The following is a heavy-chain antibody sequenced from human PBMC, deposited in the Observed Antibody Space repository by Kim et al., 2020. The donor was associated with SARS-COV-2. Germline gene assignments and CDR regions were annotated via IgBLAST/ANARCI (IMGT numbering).Heavy chain of an antibody. Sequence: ASVKVSCKASGYTFTSYYMHWLRQAPGQGLEWMGIINPSGGSTSYAQKFQGRVTMTRDTSTSTVYMELSSLRSGDTAVYYCARDAWIFGVVIPVSYYYYYGMAVWGQGTTVTVPS. D-gene: IGHD3-3*01. CDR2: INPSGGST. CDR3: ARDAWIFGVVIPVSYYYYYGMAV. J-gene: IGHJ6*02. CDR1: GYTFTSYY. V-gene: IGHV1-46*01.